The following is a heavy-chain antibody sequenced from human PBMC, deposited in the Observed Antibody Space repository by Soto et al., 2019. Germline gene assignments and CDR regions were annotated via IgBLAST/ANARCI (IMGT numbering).Heavy chain of an antibody. CDR1: GFTFSSYS. CDR3: ARDGIVAAGRFDFDY. D-gene: IGHD6-13*01. J-gene: IGHJ4*02. V-gene: IGHV3-30*01. CDR2: ISYGGTDT. Sequence: QVQLVESGGGVVQPGNSLRLSCAAYGFTFSSYSMHLVRQAPGKGLEWVAVISYGGTDTYYADSVKGRFIISRDNSKNTLHLQMNSLRAEDTAVYYCARDGIVAAGRFDFDYWGQGALVTVSS.